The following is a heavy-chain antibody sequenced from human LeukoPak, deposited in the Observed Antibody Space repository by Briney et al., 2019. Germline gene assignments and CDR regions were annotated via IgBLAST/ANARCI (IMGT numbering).Heavy chain of an antibody. V-gene: IGHV4-59*08. D-gene: IGHD4-17*01. J-gene: IGHJ4*02. CDR3: ARRGVYGDYVDY. CDR1: GGSISSYY. Sequence: SETLSLTCTVSGGSISSYYWSWIRQPPGKGLEWIGYIYYSGSTNYNPSLKSRVTISVDTSKNQFSLKLSSVTAADTAVYYCARRGVYGDYVDYWGQGTLVTVSS. CDR2: IYYSGST.